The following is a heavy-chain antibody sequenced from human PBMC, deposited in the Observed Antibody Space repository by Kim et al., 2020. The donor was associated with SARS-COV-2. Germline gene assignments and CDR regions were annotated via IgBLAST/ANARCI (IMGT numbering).Heavy chain of an antibody. Sequence: GGSLRLSCAASGFTFSSYSMNWVRQAPGKGLEWVSSISSSSSYIYYADSVKGRFTISRDNAKNSLYLQMNSLRAEDTAVYYCARDGYGLYAFDIWGQGTMVTVSS. CDR2: ISSSSSYI. CDR1: GFTFSSYS. CDR3: ARDGYGLYAFDI. D-gene: IGHD5-18*01. V-gene: IGHV3-21*01. J-gene: IGHJ3*02.